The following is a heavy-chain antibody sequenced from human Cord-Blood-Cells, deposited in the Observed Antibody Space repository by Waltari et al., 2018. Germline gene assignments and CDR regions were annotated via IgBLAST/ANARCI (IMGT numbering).Heavy chain of an antibody. Sequence: QVQLVQSGAEVKKPGSSVKVSCKASVGTFSSYAISWVRQAPVQGLEWLGRIIPNFGRANYAQKFKGRVTSTADECTSTAYMELSRLRSEDTAVYYCARSRYLWFGELLNFDYWGQGTLVTVSS. CDR3: ARSRYLWFGELLNFDY. CDR1: VGTFSSYA. CDR2: IIPNFGRA. D-gene: IGHD3-10*01. V-gene: IGHV1-69*18. J-gene: IGHJ4*02.